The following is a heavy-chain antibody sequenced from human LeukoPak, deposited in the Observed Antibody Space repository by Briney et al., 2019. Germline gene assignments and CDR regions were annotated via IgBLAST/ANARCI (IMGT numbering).Heavy chain of an antibody. CDR2: IYYTGST. J-gene: IGHJ4*02. CDR1: GGSTSSYY. CDR3: ARGNSGSYYGFDY. Sequence: PSETLSLTCTVSGGSTSSYYWSWIRQPPGKGLEWIGYIYYTGSTNYNPSLKSRVTISVDTSKNQFSLKLSSVTAADTAVYYCARGNSGSYYGFDYWGQGTLVTVSS. V-gene: IGHV4-59*01. D-gene: IGHD1-26*01.